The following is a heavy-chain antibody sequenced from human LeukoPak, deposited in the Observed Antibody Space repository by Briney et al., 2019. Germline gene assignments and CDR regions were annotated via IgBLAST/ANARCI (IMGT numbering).Heavy chain of an antibody. CDR1: GFTFSSYA. CDR2: ISGSGTST. J-gene: IGHJ4*02. Sequence: GGSLRLSCAASGFTFSSYAMSWVRQAPGKGLECVSGISGSGTSTYYADSVKGRFTISRDNSNNRLYLQMNSLRAEDTAVYYCAKDESFAAAAGNSFYFDYWGQGTLVTVSS. D-gene: IGHD6-13*01. CDR3: AKDESFAAAAGNSFYFDY. V-gene: IGHV3-23*01.